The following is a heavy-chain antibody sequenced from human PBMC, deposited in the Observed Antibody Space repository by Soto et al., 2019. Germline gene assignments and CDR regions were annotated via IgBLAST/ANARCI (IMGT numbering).Heavy chain of an antibody. Sequence: SETLSLTCTVSGGSISSYYWSWIRQPPGKGLEWIGYIYYSGSTNYNPSLKSRVTISVDTSKNQFSLKLSSVTAADTAVYYCAREVGYCCGNCYSDMVAFDIWGQGTMVTVS. CDR1: GGSISSYY. J-gene: IGHJ3*02. V-gene: IGHV4-59*01. CDR3: AREVGYCCGNCYSDMVAFDI. CDR2: IYYSGST. D-gene: IGHD2-21*02.